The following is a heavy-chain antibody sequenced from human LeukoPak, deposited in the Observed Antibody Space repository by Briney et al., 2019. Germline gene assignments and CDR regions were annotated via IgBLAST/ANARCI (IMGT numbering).Heavy chain of an antibody. V-gene: IGHV4-31*03. CDR3: AREKNSYGPYFDY. Sequence: PSETLSLTCTVSGGSISSGGYYWSWIRQHPGKGLEWIGYIYYSGSTYYNPSLKSRVTISVDTSKSQFSLKLSSVTAADTAVYYCAREKNSYGPYFDYWGQGTLVTVSS. CDR1: GGSISSGGYY. J-gene: IGHJ4*02. D-gene: IGHD5-18*01. CDR2: IYYSGST.